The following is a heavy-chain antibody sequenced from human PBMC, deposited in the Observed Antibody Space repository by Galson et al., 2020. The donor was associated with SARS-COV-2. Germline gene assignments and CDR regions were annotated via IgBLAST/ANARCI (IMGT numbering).Heavy chain of an antibody. V-gene: IGHV3-33*01. D-gene: IGHD3-22*01. Sequence: GGSLRLSCAASGFTLSSYGMPWVRQAPGKGLEWVAVIWYDGSNKYYADSVKGRFTISRDNSKNTLYLHMNSLRAEDTAVYYCARERGYYYDSSGSGHYYYYYGMDVWGQGTTVTVSS. CDR2: IWYDGSNK. CDR3: ARERGYYYDSSGSGHYYYYYGMDV. J-gene: IGHJ6*02. CDR1: GFTLSSYG.